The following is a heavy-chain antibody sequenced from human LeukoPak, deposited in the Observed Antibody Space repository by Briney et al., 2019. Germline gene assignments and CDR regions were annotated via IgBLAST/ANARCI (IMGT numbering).Heavy chain of an antibody. V-gene: IGHV1-24*01. D-gene: IGHD2-8*01. CDR3: ASEDYCTNGVCYTINYYYGMDV. CDR2: FDPEDGET. Sequence: ASVKVSCKVSGYTLTELSMHWVRQAPGKGLEWMGGFDPEDGETIYAQKFQGRVTMTEDTSTDTAYMELSSLRSEDTAVYYCASEDYCTNGVCYTINYYYGMDVWGQGTTVTVSS. J-gene: IGHJ6*02. CDR1: GYTLTELS.